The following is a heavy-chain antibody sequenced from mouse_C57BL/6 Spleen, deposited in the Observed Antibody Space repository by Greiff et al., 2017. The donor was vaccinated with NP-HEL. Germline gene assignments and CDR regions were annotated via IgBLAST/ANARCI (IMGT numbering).Heavy chain of an antibody. CDR1: GYTFTSYW. CDR2: IHPSDSDT. Sequence: QVQLKQSGAELVKPGASVKVSCKASGYTFTSYWMHWVKQRPGQGLEWIGRIHPSDSDTNYNQKFKGKATLTVDKSSSTAYMQLSSLTSEDAAVYYCAIGSSGYSWFAYWGQGTLVTVSA. D-gene: IGHD3-2*02. J-gene: IGHJ3*01. V-gene: IGHV1-74*01. CDR3: AIGSSGYSWFAY.